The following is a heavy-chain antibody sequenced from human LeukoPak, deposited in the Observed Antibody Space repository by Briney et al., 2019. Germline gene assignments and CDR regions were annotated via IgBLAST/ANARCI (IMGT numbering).Heavy chain of an antibody. D-gene: IGHD2-21*01. J-gene: IGHJ6*03. CDR2: ISLYNGNI. CDR3: ARAGAYNYMDV. V-gene: IGHV1-18*04. CDR1: VYIFTNYD. Sequence: GGSVTVSFTASVYIFTNYDISWVRQAPGQGLEWMGWISLYNGNIDYAQSLQGRVTMTTDTSTSTAYMELRSLRSDDTAVYYCARAGAYNYMDVWGKGTTVTVSS.